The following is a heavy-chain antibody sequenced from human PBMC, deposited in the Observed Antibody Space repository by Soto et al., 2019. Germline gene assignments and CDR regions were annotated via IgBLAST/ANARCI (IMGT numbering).Heavy chain of an antibody. CDR3: VKERADFVTVPHATSGMDV. J-gene: IGHJ6*02. CDR1: GFSFNKFG. V-gene: IGHV3-30*18. D-gene: IGHD2-15*01. Sequence: QIQLVQSGGGAVQPGGSLRLSCTASGFSFNKFGMHWVRQTPGKGLEWVASLSYDGNHDFYADSVTGRLIISRDNSKNTLYLQVNTLTVDDTAVYYCVKERADFVTVPHATSGMDVWGPGTTVTVSS. CDR2: LSYDGNHD.